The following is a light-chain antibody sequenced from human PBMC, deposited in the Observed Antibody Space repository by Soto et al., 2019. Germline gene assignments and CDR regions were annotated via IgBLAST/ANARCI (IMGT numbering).Light chain of an antibody. CDR1: QSLLRSNGYLY. V-gene: IGKV2-28*01. J-gene: IGKJ4*01. Sequence: DIVMTQSPLSLSVTPGESASIFCRSSQSLLRSNGYLYLDWYVQKPGQSPQLLIYLGSNRASGVPDRFSGSGSGTEFTLEISRVEADDVGIYYCMQALETPLTFGEGTKVDNK. CDR3: MQALETPLT. CDR2: LGS.